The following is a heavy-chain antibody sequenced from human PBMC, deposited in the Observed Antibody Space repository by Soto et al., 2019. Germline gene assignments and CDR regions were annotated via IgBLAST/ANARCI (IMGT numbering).Heavy chain of an antibody. Sequence: EVQLVESGGGLVQPGGSLRLSCVISGSTISSHWMTWVRQAPGKGLEWVASINQDGFGKHYVDSVKGRFTISRDSAKNSLYRQMDSLRAEDTAVYYCAKDHGTGSYPYWGQGTLVTVSS. V-gene: IGHV3-7*05. CDR2: INQDGFGK. D-gene: IGHD1-26*01. CDR1: GSTISSHW. J-gene: IGHJ4*02. CDR3: AKDHGTGSYPY.